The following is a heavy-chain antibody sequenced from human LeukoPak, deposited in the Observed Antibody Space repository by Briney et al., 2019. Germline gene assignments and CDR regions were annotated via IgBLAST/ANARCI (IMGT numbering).Heavy chain of an antibody. CDR3: ARRAGGYSHPYDY. D-gene: IGHD4-23*01. V-gene: IGHV3-30*02. CDR2: IRYNGSNK. CDR1: GFTFSSYG. J-gene: IGHJ4*02. Sequence: GGSLRLSCAASGFTFSSYGMHWVRQAPGKGLEWVAFIRYNGSNKYYADSVKGRFTISRDNSKNTLYLQMNSLRAEDTAVYYCARRAGGYSHPYDYWGQGILVTVSS.